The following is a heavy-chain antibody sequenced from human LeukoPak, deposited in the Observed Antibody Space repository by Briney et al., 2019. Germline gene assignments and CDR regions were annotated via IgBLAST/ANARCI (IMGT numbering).Heavy chain of an antibody. V-gene: IGHV3-9*01. CDR1: GFTFDDYA. CDR3: ASSSPYYDFWSGYYQW. CDR2: ISWNSGSI. D-gene: IGHD3-3*01. Sequence: GGSLRLSCAASGFTFDDYAMHWVRQPPGRAWEWVSGISWNSGSIGYADSVKGRFTISRDNAKNSLYLQMNSLRAEDTAVYYCASSSPYYDFWSGYYQWWGQGTLVTVSS. J-gene: IGHJ4*02.